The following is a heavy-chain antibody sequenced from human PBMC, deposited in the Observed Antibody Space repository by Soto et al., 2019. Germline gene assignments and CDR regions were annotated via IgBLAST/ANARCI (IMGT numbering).Heavy chain of an antibody. J-gene: IGHJ4*02. V-gene: IGHV3-11*01. CDR3: ARDRGVNADYGDYDYFDY. D-gene: IGHD4-17*01. CDR1: GFTFSDYY. CDR2: ISSSGSTI. Sequence: GGSLRLSCAASGFTFSDYYMSWIRQAPGKGLEWVSYISSSGSTIYYADSVKGRFTISRDNAKNSLYLQMNSLRAEDTAVYYCARDRGVNADYGDYDYFDYWGQGTLVTVSS.